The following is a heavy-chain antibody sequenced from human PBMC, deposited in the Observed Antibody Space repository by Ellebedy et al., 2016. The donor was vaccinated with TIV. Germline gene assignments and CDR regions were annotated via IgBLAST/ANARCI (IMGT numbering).Heavy chain of an antibody. CDR3: ARSRSGDLWFDP. D-gene: IGHD1-26*01. V-gene: IGHV6-1*01. CDR1: GDSVSSNSGA. CDR2: TYYRSRWNN. J-gene: IGHJ5*02. Sequence: SETLSLTXAISGDSVSSNSGAWNWIRQSPSRGLEWLGRTYYRSRWNNDYAVSVRSRITIKPDTSKNQFSLQLNSVTPEDTAVYYCARSRSGDLWFDPWGQGTLVTVSS.